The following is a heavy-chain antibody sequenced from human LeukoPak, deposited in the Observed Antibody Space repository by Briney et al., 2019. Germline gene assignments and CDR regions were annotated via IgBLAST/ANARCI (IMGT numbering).Heavy chain of an antibody. CDR1: GGSFSDYY. V-gene: IGHV4-34*01. CDR2: INHSGST. J-gene: IGHJ4*02. Sequence: SETLSLTCGVRGGSFSDYYWSWIRQSPGVGLEWIGEINHSGSTNYNPSLKSRVTISVDTPKNQFSLKLSSLTAADTAVYYCARVGTYTSSWYRFKYFDYWGQGTLVTVSP. CDR3: ARVGTYTSSWYRFKYFDY. D-gene: IGHD6-13*01.